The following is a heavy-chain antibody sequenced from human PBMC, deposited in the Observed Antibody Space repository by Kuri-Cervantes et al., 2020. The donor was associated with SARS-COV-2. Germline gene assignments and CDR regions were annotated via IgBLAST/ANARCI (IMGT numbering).Heavy chain of an antibody. V-gene: IGHV7-4-1*02. CDR3: ARDQEQQWLVRYYGMDV. J-gene: IGHJ6*02. Sequence: ASVKVSCKASGYTFTSYAMNWVRQAPGQGLEWMGWINTNTGNPTYAQGFTGRFVFSLDTSVSTAYLQISSLKAEDTAVYYCARDQEQQWLVRYYGMDVWAKGPRSPSP. D-gene: IGHD6-19*01. CDR1: GYTFTSYA. CDR2: INTNTGNP.